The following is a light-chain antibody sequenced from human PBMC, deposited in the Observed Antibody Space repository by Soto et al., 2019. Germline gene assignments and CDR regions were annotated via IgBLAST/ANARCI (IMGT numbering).Light chain of an antibody. V-gene: IGKV1-5*03. CDR2: KAS. CDR3: QQYNSYFTWT. CDR1: QSISSW. Sequence: DVQRTQSHTTLSASVGDRVTITCRASQSISSWLAWYQQKPGKAPKLLIYKASTLKSGVPSRFSGSGSGTEFTLTISSLQPDDFATYCCQQYNSYFTWTFGQGTKV. J-gene: IGKJ1*01.